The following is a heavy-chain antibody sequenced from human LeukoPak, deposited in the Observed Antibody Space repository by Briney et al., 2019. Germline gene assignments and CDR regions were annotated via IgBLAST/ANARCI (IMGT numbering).Heavy chain of an antibody. J-gene: IGHJ5*02. CDR3: ARGGLLFRRWFDP. Sequence: SETLSLTCTVSGDSISSSSYYWGWIRQPPGKGLEWIGYIYYSGSTNYNPSLKSRVTISVDTSKNQFSLKLSSVTAADTAVYYCARGGLLFRRWFDPWGQGTLVTVSS. V-gene: IGHV4-39*07. CDR2: IYYSGST. D-gene: IGHD2-21*02. CDR1: GDSISSSSYY.